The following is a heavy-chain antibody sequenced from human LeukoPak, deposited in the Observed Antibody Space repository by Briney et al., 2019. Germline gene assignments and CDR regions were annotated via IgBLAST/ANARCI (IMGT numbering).Heavy chain of an antibody. J-gene: IGHJ4*02. D-gene: IGHD3-10*01. CDR3: ARDTTYYGSGSYHVFDY. CDR2: IYTSGST. CDR1: GGSISSYY. V-gene: IGHV4-4*07. Sequence: PSETLSLICTVSGGSISSYYWSWIRQPAGKGLEWIGRIYTSGSTNYNPSLKSRVTMLVDTSKNQFSLKLSSVTAADTAVYYCARDTTYYGSGSYHVFDYWGQGTLVTVSS.